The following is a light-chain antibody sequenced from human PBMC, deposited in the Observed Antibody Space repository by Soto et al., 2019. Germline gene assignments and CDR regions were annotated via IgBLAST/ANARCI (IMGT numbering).Light chain of an antibody. V-gene: IGKV1-17*01. J-gene: IGKJ1*01. CDR1: QGIGND. Sequence: DIQMTQSPSSLSASVGDRVTITCRASQGIGNDLGWYQQKPGKAPNRLIYAASNLQSGVPSRFSGSGSGTELNLTSRSLQPEDFATYYCLQHNRYPWTFGQGTSVEIK. CDR3: LQHNRYPWT. CDR2: AAS.